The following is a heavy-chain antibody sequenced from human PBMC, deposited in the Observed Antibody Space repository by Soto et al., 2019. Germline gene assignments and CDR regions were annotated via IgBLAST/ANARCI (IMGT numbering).Heavy chain of an antibody. D-gene: IGHD3-3*01. J-gene: IGHJ4*02. Sequence: GGSVRLSCAASGFTFSSYAMSWVRQAPGKGLEWVSAISGSGGSTYYADSVKGRFTISRDNSKNTLYLQMNSLRAEDTAVYYCAGNTKIFGVVIIPYYFDYWGQGTRVTVSS. V-gene: IGHV3-23*01. CDR1: GFTFSSYA. CDR3: AGNTKIFGVVIIPYYFDY. CDR2: ISGSGGST.